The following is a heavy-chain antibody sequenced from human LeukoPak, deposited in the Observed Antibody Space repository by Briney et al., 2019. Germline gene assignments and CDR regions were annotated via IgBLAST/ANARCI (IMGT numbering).Heavy chain of an antibody. CDR3: ARGSIVGATVY. D-gene: IGHD1-26*01. V-gene: IGHV4-34*01. CDR1: GGSFSGYY. CDR2: INHSGST. J-gene: IGHJ4*02. Sequence: SETLSLTCAVYGGSFSGYYWSWIRQPPGKGPEWIGEINHSGSTNYNPSLKSRVTISVDTSKNQFSLKLSSVTAADTAVYYCARGSIVGATVYWGQGTLVTVSS.